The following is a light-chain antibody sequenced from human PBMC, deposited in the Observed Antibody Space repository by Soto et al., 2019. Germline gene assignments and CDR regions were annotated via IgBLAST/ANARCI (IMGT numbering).Light chain of an antibody. V-gene: IGLV2-11*01. J-gene: IGLJ1*01. Sequence: QSALTQPRSVSGSPGQSVTISCTGTSSDVGGYNYVSWYQQYPGTAPKLMIYDVTMRPSGVPDRFSGSKSGNTASLTISGPQAEDEADYYCCSYAGSYTFYVFGTGTKLTVL. CDR1: SSDVGGYNY. CDR2: DVT. CDR3: CSYAGSYTFYV.